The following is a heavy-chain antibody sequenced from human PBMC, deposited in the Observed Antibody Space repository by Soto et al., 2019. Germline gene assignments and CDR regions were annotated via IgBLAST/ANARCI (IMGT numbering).Heavy chain of an antibody. CDR1: GESFSGYI. J-gene: IGHJ4*02. CDR2: INHSGRD. V-gene: IGHV4-34*01. Sequence: QVQLQQSGAGLLKPSETLSLTCAVYGESFSGYIWTWIRQTPGKGLQWIGQINHSGRDYYNPSLKRSVPISAHTSHSQCSLGLSSVTAADAAVYYCAKGLITGSHYSGGWYYFDPWGQGTQVTVSS. CDR3: AKGLITGSHYSGGWYYFDP. D-gene: IGHD6-19*01.